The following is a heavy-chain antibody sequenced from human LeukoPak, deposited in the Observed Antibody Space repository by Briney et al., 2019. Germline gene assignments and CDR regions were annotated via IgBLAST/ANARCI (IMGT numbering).Heavy chain of an antibody. V-gene: IGHV1-69*13. J-gene: IGHJ6*02. Sequence: SVKVSCKASGGTFSSYAISWVRQAPGQGLEWMGGIIPIFGTANYAQRFQGRVTITADESTSTAYMELSSLRSEDTAVYYCARELERRYYYYGMDVWGQGTTVTVSS. CDR3: ARELERRYYYYGMDV. D-gene: IGHD1-1*01. CDR1: GGTFSSYA. CDR2: IIPIFGTA.